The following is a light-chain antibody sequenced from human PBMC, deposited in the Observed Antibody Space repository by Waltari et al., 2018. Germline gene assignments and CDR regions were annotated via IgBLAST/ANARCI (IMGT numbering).Light chain of an antibody. CDR2: DTS. V-gene: IGKV3-11*01. J-gene: IGKJ5*01. CDR1: QSVRNS. CDR3: QQRSN. Sequence: EIVLTQSPGPLSLSPGERVTLSCRASQSVRNSLSWYQQKPGQAPRLLIHDTSNRATGIPARFSGSGSGTDFTLTISSLEPEDFAVYYCQQRSNFGQGTRLDI.